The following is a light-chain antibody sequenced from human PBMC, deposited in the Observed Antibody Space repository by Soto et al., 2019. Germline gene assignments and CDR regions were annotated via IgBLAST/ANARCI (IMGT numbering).Light chain of an antibody. CDR2: LGS. Sequence: DIVMTQSPLSLPVTPGEPASISCRSSPSLLYSNGYNYLDWYLQKPGQSPQLLIYLGSNRASGVPDRFSGSGSGTDFTLKISRVEAEDVGVYYCMQALQTWTFGQGTKVDIK. V-gene: IGKV2-28*01. CDR3: MQALQTWT. J-gene: IGKJ1*01. CDR1: PSLLYSNGYNY.